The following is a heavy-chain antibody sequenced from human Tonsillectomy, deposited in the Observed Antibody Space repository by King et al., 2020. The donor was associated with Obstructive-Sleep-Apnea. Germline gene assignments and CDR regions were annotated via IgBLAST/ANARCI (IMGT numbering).Heavy chain of an antibody. CDR1: GYTFTRYY. CDR2: INPSGGST. J-gene: IGHJ3*02. D-gene: IGHD6-13*01. V-gene: IGHV1-46*03. CDR3: ARELSIVVAVHEAAFDI. Sequence: VQLVESGAEVKKPGASVKVSCKASGYTFTRYYMHWVRQAPGQGLVWMGKINPSGGSTSYAQKFQGTVTMTRDTSTSTVYMELSSLRSEDTAVYYCARELSIVVAVHEAAFDIWGQGTVVTVSS.